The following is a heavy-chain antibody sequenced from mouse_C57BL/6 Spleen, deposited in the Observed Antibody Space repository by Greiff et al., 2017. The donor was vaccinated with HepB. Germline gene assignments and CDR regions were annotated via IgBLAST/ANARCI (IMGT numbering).Heavy chain of an antibody. V-gene: IGHV1-82*01. D-gene: IGHD1-1*01. CDR3: ARDPYGSFYLDY. Sequence: VQLQQSGPELVKPGASVKISCKASGYAFSSSWMNWVKQRPGKGLEWIGRIYPGDGDTNYNGKFKGKATLTADKSSSTAYMQLSSLTSEDSAVYFCARDPYGSFYLDYWGQGTTLTVSS. J-gene: IGHJ2*01. CDR2: IYPGDGDT. CDR1: GYAFSSSW.